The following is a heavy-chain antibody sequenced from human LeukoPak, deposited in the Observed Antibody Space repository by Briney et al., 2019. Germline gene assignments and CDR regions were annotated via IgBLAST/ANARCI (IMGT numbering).Heavy chain of an antibody. V-gene: IGHV3-53*01. CDR1: GFTVNSNY. CDR3: AREVPEYCTSSTCYPVPY. Sequence: GGSLRLSCAASGFTVNSNYMTWARQAPGKGLECVSVIYRDGSTFYADSVKGRFTISRDNSKNILYLQMNNLRAEDTAVYYCAREVPEYCTSSTCYPVPYWGQGTLVTVSS. J-gene: IGHJ4*02. D-gene: IGHD2-2*01. CDR2: IYRDGST.